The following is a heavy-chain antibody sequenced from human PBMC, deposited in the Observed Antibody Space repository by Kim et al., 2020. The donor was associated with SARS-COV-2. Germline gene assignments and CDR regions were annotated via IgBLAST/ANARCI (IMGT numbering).Heavy chain of an antibody. CDR3: ARDPQDGYAHFDW. J-gene: IGHJ4*02. Sequence: AGSVKGRFSISRDTSKNMLYLEMNRLRVADTGVYYCARDPQDGYAHFDWWGQGTLVTVSS. V-gene: IGHV3-53*01. D-gene: IGHD5-12*01.